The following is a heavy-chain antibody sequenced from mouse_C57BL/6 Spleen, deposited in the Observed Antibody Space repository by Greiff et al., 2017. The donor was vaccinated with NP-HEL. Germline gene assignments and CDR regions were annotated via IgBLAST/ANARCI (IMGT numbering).Heavy chain of an antibody. Sequence: QVHVKQSGAELVKPGASVKISCKASGYAFSSYWMNWVKQRPGKGLEWIGQIYPGDGDTNYNGKFKGKATLTADKSSSTAYMQLSSLTSEDSAVYFCARSGTTVVAPCYWGQGTTLTVSS. J-gene: IGHJ2*01. D-gene: IGHD1-1*01. CDR2: IYPGDGDT. V-gene: IGHV1-80*01. CDR3: ARSGTTVVAPCY. CDR1: GYAFSSYW.